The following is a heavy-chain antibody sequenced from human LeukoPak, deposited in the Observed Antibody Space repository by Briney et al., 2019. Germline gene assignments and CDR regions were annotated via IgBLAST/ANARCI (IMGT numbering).Heavy chain of an antibody. CDR2: ISGSGGST. Sequence: QAGGSLRLSCAASGFTFSSYAMSWVRQAPGKGLEWVSAISGSGGSTYYADSAKGRFTISRDNSKNTLYLQMNSLRAEDTAVYYCAKDHRAGIAAVDAFDIWGQGTMVTVSS. D-gene: IGHD6-13*01. CDR3: AKDHRAGIAAVDAFDI. CDR1: GFTFSSYA. V-gene: IGHV3-23*01. J-gene: IGHJ3*02.